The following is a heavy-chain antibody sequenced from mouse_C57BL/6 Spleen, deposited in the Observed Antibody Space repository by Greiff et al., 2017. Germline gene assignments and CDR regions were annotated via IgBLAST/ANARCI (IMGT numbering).Heavy chain of an antibody. V-gene: IGHV1-69*01. CDR1: GYTFTSYW. D-gene: IGHD1-1*01. CDR2: IDPSDSYT. Sequence: QVQLQQPGAELVMPGASVKLSCKASGYTFTSYWMHWVKQRPGQGLEWIGEIDPSDSYTNYNQKFKGKSTLTVDKSSSTAYMQLSSLTSEDSAVYYCARSRSFSTTVNYAMDYWGQGTSVTVSS. J-gene: IGHJ4*01. CDR3: ARSRSFSTTVNYAMDY.